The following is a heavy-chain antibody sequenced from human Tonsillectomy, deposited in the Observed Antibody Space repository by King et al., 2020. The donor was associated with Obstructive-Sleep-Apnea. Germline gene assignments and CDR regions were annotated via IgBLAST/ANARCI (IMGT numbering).Heavy chain of an antibody. CDR1: GFTFSTYA. Sequence: VQLVESGGGEVQPGRPLRLSCGASGFTFSTYAMHGVRQAPGKGLEWVAVISYAGSNKYNADSVKGRFTISRDNSKNTLYLQMNSLRTEDTAVYYCARDEYFYDGSGCNSIDYWGQGTLVTVSS. CDR2: ISYAGSNK. V-gene: IGHV3-30*04. J-gene: IGHJ4*02. CDR3: ARDEYFYDGSGCNSIDY. D-gene: IGHD3-22*01.